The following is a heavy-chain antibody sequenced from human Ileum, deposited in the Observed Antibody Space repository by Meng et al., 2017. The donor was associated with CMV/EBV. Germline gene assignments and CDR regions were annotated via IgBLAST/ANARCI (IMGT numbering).Heavy chain of an antibody. CDR1: GFTFSSYA. V-gene: IGHV3-23*01. J-gene: IGHJ4*02. CDR3: AKATDFDY. CDR2: IRGDDGST. Sequence: GGSLRLSCAASGFTFSSYAMNWVRQAPGKGLEWVSGIRGDDGSTFYAGSVKGRFTISRDNSKNTLYLQMNSLRAEDTAVYYCAKATDFDYWGQGNRVT. D-gene: IGHD4-11*01.